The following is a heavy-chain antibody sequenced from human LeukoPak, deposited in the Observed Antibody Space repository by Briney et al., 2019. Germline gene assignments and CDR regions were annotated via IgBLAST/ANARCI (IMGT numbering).Heavy chain of an antibody. CDR1: GFSFSSFG. CDR2: ISGSGGST. Sequence: GGSLRLSCAASGFSFSSFGMSWVRQAPGKGLEWVSAISGSGGSTYYADSVKGRFTISRDNSKNTLYLQMNSLRAEDTAVYYCAKGDSSSWTGAFDIWGQGTMVTVSS. V-gene: IGHV3-23*01. CDR3: AKGDSSSWTGAFDI. D-gene: IGHD6-13*01. J-gene: IGHJ3*02.